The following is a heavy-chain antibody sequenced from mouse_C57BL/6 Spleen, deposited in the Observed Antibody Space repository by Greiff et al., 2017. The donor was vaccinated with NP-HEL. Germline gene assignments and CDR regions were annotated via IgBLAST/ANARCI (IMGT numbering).Heavy chain of an antibody. Sequence: QVQLQQPGAELVMPGASVKLSCKASGYTFTSYWMHWVKQRPGQGLEWIGEIDPSDSYTNYNQKFKGKSTLTVDKSSSTAYMQLSSLKSEDSEVYYCARGDYDVDWYFDVWGTGTTVTVSS. J-gene: IGHJ1*03. CDR2: IDPSDSYT. D-gene: IGHD2-4*01. V-gene: IGHV1-69*01. CDR1: GYTFTSYW. CDR3: ARGDYDVDWYFDV.